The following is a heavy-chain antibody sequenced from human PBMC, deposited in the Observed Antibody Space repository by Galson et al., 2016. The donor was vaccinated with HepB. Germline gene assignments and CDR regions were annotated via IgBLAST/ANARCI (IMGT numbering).Heavy chain of an antibody. CDR1: GFTFTAYG. V-gene: IGHV1-2*04. CDR2: LSANSGAT. J-gene: IGHJ3*02. Sequence: SVKVSCKASGFTFTAYGISWVRQAPGQGLEWMAWLSANSGATNYAQKFQGWVTMTRDTSISTAYMELTSLTSDATAIYYCATSTGYRSGWGAFDIWGQGTMVTVSS. D-gene: IGHD6-25*01. CDR3: ATSTGYRSGWGAFDI.